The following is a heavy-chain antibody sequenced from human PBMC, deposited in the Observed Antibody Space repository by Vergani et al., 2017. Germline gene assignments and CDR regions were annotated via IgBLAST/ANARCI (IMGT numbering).Heavy chain of an antibody. CDR3: ARDVDTAMVYYYYGMDV. Sequence: EVQLLESGGGLVQPGGSLRLSCAASGFTFSSYAMSWVRQAPGKGLEWVSAISSSSSYIYYADSVKGRFTISRDNAKNSLYLQMNSLRAEDTAVYYCARDVDTAMVYYYYGMDVWGQGTTVTVSS. CDR1: GFTFSSYA. D-gene: IGHD5-18*01. J-gene: IGHJ6*02. CDR2: ISSSSSYI. V-gene: IGHV3-21*01.